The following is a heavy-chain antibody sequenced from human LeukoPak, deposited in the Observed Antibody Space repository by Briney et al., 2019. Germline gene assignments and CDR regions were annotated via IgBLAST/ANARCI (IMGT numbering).Heavy chain of an antibody. CDR2: VYQSGNT. D-gene: IGHD2-21*02. CDR1: GGSMTVGAYF. Sequence: SQTLSLTCSVSGGSMTVGAYFWSWIRQLPGKGLEWIGYVYQSGNTYYNPSLKSRLNISIDTSRNQFSLQLTSVTAADTGVYYCVRDMRHIVVATGGGWFDPWGHGTLVTVSS. J-gene: IGHJ5*02. CDR3: VRDMRHIVVATGGGWFDP. V-gene: IGHV4-30-4*01.